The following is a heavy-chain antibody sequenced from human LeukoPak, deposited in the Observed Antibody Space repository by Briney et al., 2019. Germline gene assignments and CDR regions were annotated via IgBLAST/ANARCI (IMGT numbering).Heavy chain of an antibody. CDR2: IRSKAYGGTT. D-gene: IGHD3-3*01. CDR3: TREEVYDFWSALRDY. V-gene: IGHV3-49*03. Sequence: PGGSLRLSCTASGFTFGDYAMSWFRQAPGKGLEWVGFIRSKAYGGTTEYAASVKGRFTISRDDSKSIAYLQMNSLKTEDTAVYYCTREEVYDFWSALRDYWGQGTLVTVSS. CDR1: GFTFGDYA. J-gene: IGHJ4*02.